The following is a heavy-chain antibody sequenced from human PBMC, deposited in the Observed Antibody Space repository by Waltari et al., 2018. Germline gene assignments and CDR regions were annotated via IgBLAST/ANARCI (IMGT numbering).Heavy chain of an antibody. CDR2: ISSSGSTQ. V-gene: IGHV3-48*03. CDR3: ARENNFGSRNWFDP. Sequence: EVQLVESGGTLVQPGGSLRLSCAASGFNFNVYDMNWVRQAPGKGLEWISYISSSGSTQHFAASVKGRFTISRENAKNSLFLEMNSLRVEDTAIYFCARENNFGSRNWFDPWGQGTLVTVSS. J-gene: IGHJ5*02. D-gene: IGHD2-15*01. CDR1: GFNFNVYD.